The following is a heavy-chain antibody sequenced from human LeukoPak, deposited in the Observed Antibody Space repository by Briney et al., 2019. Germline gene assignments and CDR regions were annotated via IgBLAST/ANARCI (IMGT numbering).Heavy chain of an antibody. J-gene: IGHJ4*02. Sequence: PGGSLRLSCAASGFTFTSAWMSWVRQAPGKGLEWVGRIKSKSDGGTTDYAEPVKGRFTISRDDSKNTLYLQMNSLKTEDTAVYYCTTPRRVAGIWRDFWGQGTLVTVSS. D-gene: IGHD6-19*01. V-gene: IGHV3-15*01. CDR3: TTPRRVAGIWRDF. CDR2: IKSKSDGGTT. CDR1: GFTFTSAW.